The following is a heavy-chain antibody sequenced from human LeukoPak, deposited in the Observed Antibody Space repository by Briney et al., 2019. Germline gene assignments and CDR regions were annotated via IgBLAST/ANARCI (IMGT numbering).Heavy chain of an antibody. CDR3: ARGGLVWFGEVFGDPFDV. CDR2: IRYDGSNK. Sequence: GGSLRLSCAASGFTFSSYGMHWVRQAPGKGLEWVAFIRYDGSNKYYADSVKGQFTISRDNAKNSLYLQMSSLRAEDTAVYYCARGGLVWFGEVFGDPFDVWGQGTVVTVSS. J-gene: IGHJ3*01. CDR1: GFTFSSYG. V-gene: IGHV3-30*02. D-gene: IGHD3-10*01.